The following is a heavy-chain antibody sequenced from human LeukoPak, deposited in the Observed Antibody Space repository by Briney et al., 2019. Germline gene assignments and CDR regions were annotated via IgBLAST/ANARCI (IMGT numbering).Heavy chain of an antibody. CDR3: ARESHYDYVWGSYRTYYFDY. V-gene: IGHV1-18*01. J-gene: IGHJ4*02. CDR2: ISAYNGNT. D-gene: IGHD3-16*02. CDR1: GYTFTSYG. Sequence: ASVKASCKASGYTFTSYGISWVRRAPGQGLEWMGWISAYNGNTNYAQKLQGRVTMTTDTSTSTAYMELRSLRSDDTAVYYCARESHYDYVWGSYRTYYFDYWGQGTLVTVSS.